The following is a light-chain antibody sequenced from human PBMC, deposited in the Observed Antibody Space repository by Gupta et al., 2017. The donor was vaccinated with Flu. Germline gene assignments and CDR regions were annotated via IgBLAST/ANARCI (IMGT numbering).Light chain of an antibody. J-gene: IGKJ2*01. CDR2: AAS. CDR1: QSISSY. V-gene: IGKV1-39*01. Sequence: SSLSASVGDRVTITCRASQSISSYLNWYQQKPGTAPKLLIYAASSLQSGVPSRFSGSGSGTDFTLTISSLQPEDFATYYCQQSYGTPLTFGQGTKLAIK. CDR3: QQSYGTPLT.